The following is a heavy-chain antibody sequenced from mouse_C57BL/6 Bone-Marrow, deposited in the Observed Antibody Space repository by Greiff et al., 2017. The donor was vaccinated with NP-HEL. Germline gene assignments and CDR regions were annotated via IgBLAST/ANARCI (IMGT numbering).Heavy chain of an antibody. V-gene: IGHV3-6*01. D-gene: IGHD4-1*01. CDR2: ISYDGSN. Sequence: EVKLVESGPGLVKPSQSLSLTCSVTGYSITSGYYWNWIRQFPGNKLEWMGYISYDGSNNYNPSLKNRISITRDTSKNQFFLKLNSVTTEDTATYYCARDLDWDGAYWGQGTLVTVSA. J-gene: IGHJ3*01. CDR3: ARDLDWDGAY. CDR1: GYSITSGYY.